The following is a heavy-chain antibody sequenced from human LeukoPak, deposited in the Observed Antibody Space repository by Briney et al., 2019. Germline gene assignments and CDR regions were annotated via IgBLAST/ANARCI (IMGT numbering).Heavy chain of an antibody. D-gene: IGHD6-19*01. J-gene: IGHJ4*02. CDR3: ATAVAGTMDFDY. Sequence: ASVTVSFTVSGYTLTELSMHWVRQAPGKGLEWMGGFDPEDGETIYAQKFQGRVTMTEDTSTDTAYMELSSLRSEDTAVYYCATAVAGTMDFDYWGQGTLVTVSS. V-gene: IGHV1-24*01. CDR2: FDPEDGET. CDR1: GYTLTELS.